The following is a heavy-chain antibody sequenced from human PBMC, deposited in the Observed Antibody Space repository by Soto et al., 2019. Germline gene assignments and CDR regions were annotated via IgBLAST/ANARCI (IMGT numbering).Heavy chain of an antibody. D-gene: IGHD6-6*01. J-gene: IGHJ6*03. CDR3: ARHGIAARRSPGDPMDV. CDR2: IYYSGST. CDR1: GGSISSYY. V-gene: IGHV4-59*08. Sequence: SETLSLTCTVSGGSISSYYWSWIRQPPGKGLEWIGYIYYSGSTNYNPSLKSRVTISVDTSKNQFSLKLSSVTAADTAVYYCARHGIAARRSPGDPMDVWGKGTTVTVSS.